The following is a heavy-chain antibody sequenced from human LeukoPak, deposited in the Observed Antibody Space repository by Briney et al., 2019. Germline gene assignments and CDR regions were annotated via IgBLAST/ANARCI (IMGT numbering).Heavy chain of an antibody. V-gene: IGHV4-30-4*08. Sequence: TLSLTCTVSGGSTSSYYWSWIRQPPGKGLEWIAYIYYSGSAYYNPSLKSRVTISVDTSKNQFSLNLNSVTAADTAVYYCARESGYGAHDYWGQGTLVTVSS. CDR2: IYYSGSA. CDR1: GGSTSSYY. CDR3: ARESGYGAHDY. J-gene: IGHJ4*02. D-gene: IGHD3-3*01.